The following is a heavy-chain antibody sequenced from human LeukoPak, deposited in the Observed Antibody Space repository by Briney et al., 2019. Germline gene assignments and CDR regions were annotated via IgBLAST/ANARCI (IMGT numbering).Heavy chain of an antibody. CDR1: GFTFFRTW. J-gene: IGHJ4*02. CDR2: IKQDGSEK. CDR3: ARESYFYDSNGNDPRLDY. Sequence: GGSLRLSCAASGFTFFRTWMNWVGQAPGKGLEWVANIKQDGSEKYYVDSVKGRFTISRDNAKNSLYLQMNSLRAEDTAVYYCARESYFYDSNGNDPRLDYWGRGTVVSVPS. V-gene: IGHV3-7*01. D-gene: IGHD3-22*01.